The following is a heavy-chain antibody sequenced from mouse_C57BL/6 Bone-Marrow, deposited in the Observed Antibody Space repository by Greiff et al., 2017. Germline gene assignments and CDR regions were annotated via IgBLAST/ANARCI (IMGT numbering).Heavy chain of an antibody. V-gene: IGHV7-1*01. CDR1: GFTFSDFY. Sequence: EVKLVESGGGLVQSGRSLRLSCATSGFTFSDFYMEWVRPAPGKGLGWIAASRNKANDYTTEYSASVKGRFIVSRDTSQSILYLQMNALRAEDTAIYYCARDACYDYCAMDYWGQGTSVTVSS. J-gene: IGHJ4*01. CDR3: ARDACYDYCAMDY. CDR2: SRNKANDYTT.